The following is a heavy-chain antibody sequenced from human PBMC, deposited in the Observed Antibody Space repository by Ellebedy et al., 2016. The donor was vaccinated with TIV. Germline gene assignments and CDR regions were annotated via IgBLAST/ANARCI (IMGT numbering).Heavy chain of an antibody. CDR3: ARARYSNTPFDY. Sequence: PGGSLRLSCAAWGFSFSNFWMSWVRQAPGKGLEWVAHIKTDGSEKYYVDSVKGRFTISRDNAKNSLYLQMNSLRAEDTAVYYCARARYSNTPFDYWGQGTLVTVSS. CDR1: GFSFSNFW. V-gene: IGHV3-7*01. D-gene: IGHD6-13*01. J-gene: IGHJ4*02. CDR2: IKTDGSEK.